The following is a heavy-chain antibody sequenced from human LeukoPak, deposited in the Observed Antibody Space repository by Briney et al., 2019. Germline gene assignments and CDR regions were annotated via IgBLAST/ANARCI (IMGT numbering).Heavy chain of an antibody. D-gene: IGHD2-15*01. CDR2: INPTSGAT. Sequence: ASVKVSCKASGGTFSSYAISWVRQAPGQGLEWMGWINPTSGATHYAQNFQGRVTMTRDTSISTAYVELSRLTTDDTAFFYCARDIGPGAVFDYWGQGTLVPVSS. CDR3: ARDIGPGAVFDY. CDR1: GGTFSSYA. J-gene: IGHJ4*02. V-gene: IGHV1-2*02.